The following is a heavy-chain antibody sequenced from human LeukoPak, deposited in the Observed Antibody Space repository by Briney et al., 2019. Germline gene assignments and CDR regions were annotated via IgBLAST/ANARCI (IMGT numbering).Heavy chain of an antibody. J-gene: IGHJ5*02. V-gene: IGHV1-8*01. CDR1: GYTFTSYD. D-gene: IGHD3-16*01. CDR2: MNPNSGNT. CDR3: AKAGGVLRRRKGFDP. Sequence: ASVKVSCKASGYTFTSYDINWVRQATGQGLEWMGWMNPNSGNTGYAQKFQGRVTMTRNTSISTAYMELSSLRSEDTVVYYCAKAGGVLRRRKGFDPWGQGTLVTVSS.